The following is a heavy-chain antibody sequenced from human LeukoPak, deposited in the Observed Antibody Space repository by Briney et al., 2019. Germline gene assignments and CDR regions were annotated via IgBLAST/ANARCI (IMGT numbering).Heavy chain of an antibody. CDR2: VHYSGTT. V-gene: IGHV4-59*01. J-gene: IGHJ4*02. D-gene: IGHD1-26*01. CDR3: ARGGRSGSYTYYFDY. CDR1: GGTISGYY. Sequence: ASETLSLTCTVSGGTISGYYWSWIRQPPGQGLEWIGNVHYSGTTNYSPSLKSRVTISVDSSKKQFSLKLTSVTAADTAVYYCARGGRSGSYTYYFDYWGLGSLVTVSS.